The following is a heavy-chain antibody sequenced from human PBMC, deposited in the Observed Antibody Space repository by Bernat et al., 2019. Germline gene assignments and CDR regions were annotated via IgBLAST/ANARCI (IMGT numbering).Heavy chain of an antibody. D-gene: IGHD2-2*01. CDR3: ARQTLGYCSSTSCSDAFDI. Sequence: QVQLVESGGGVVQPGRSLRLSCAASGFTFSSYGMHWVRQAPGKGLEWVAVIWYDGSNKYYADSVKGRFTISRDKSKNTLYLQMNSLRAEDTAVYYCARQTLGYCSSTSCSDAFDIWGQGTMVTVSS. CDR1: GFTFSSYG. CDR2: IWYDGSNK. V-gene: IGHV3-33*01. J-gene: IGHJ3*02.